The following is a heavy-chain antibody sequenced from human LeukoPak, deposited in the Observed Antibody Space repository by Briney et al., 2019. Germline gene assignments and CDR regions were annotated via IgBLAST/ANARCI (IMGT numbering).Heavy chain of an antibody. CDR3: ARLKIMFRDGFDS. V-gene: IGHV4-39*01. Sequence: SETLSLTCTVSSGSLSNSGYYWGWIRQPPGKGLEWIGSVYYSGDIYYAPSLKGRVTISVDTSKDQFSLKVSSVTAADTALYFCARLKIMFRDGFDSWGPGTLVTVSS. J-gene: IGHJ4*02. CDR1: SGSLSNSGYY. D-gene: IGHD3-10*02. CDR2: VYYSGDI.